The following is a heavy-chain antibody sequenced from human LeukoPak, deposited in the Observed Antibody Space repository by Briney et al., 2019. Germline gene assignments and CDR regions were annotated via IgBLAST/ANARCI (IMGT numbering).Heavy chain of an antibody. D-gene: IGHD4-11*01. J-gene: IGHJ4*02. CDR3: AHSDDYSNTIDY. CDR1: GGTFSSYA. V-gene: IGHV1-69*05. CDR2: IIPIFGTA. Sequence: ASVKVSCKASGGTFSSYAISWVRQAPGQGLEWMGGIIPIFGTANYAQKFQGRVTITTDESTSTAYMELSSLRSEDTAVYYCAHSDDYSNTIDYWGQGTLVTFSS.